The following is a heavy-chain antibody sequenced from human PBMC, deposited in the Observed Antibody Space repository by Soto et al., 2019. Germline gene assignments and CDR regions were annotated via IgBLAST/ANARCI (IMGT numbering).Heavy chain of an antibody. V-gene: IGHV3-74*01. Sequence: AGGSLRLSCAASGFTFSSYWMHWVRQAPGKGLVWVSRINSDGSSTSYADSVKGRFTISRDNAKNTLYLQMNSLRAEDTAVYYCASGGYSSSWYYYYGMDVWGQGTTVTVSS. J-gene: IGHJ6*02. CDR2: INSDGSST. CDR3: ASGGYSSSWYYYYGMDV. CDR1: GFTFSSYW. D-gene: IGHD6-13*01.